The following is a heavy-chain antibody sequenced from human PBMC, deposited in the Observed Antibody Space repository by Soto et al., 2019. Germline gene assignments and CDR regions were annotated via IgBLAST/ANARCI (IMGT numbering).Heavy chain of an antibody. CDR3: ARTPVTRRRLGAVDI. D-gene: IGHD4-4*01. Sequence: QLQLQESGPRLVKPSETLSLTCTVSGGSVRSGSNYWGWIRQPPGKGLEWFVSMYFSGSTYYNPSLKIRVTESVYTPINQFALTLPSVTAADTAVYYCARTPVTRRRLGAVDIWGQGTMITVSS. CDR2: MYFSGST. CDR1: GGSVRSGSNY. J-gene: IGHJ3*02. V-gene: IGHV4-39*01.